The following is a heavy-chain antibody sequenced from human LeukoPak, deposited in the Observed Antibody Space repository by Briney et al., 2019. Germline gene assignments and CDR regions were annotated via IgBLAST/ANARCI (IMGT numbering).Heavy chain of an antibody. V-gene: IGHV4-34*01. CDR3: ARGRITMVRGVKGYYYYGMDV. CDR2: INHSGST. D-gene: IGHD3-10*01. Sequence: SETLSLTCAVYGGSFSGYYWSWIRQPPGKGLEWIGEINHSGSTNYNPSLKGRVTISVDTSKNQFSLRLSSVTAADTAVYYCARGRITMVRGVKGYYYYGMDVWGQGTTVIVSS. J-gene: IGHJ6*02. CDR1: GGSFSGYY.